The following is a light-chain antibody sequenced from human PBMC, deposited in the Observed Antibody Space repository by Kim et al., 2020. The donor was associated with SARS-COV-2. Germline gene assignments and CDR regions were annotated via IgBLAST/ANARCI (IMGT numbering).Light chain of an antibody. CDR2: DAS. J-gene: IGKJ4*01. V-gene: IGKV1-33*01. CDR3: QQYDDLLS. CDR1: QDISNY. Sequence: SASVGDRVTITCQASQDISNYLNWFQKKPGKAPKPLIYDASNLEVGVPSRFSGSRSGENFSFIISSLQPEDIATYYCQQYDDLLSFGGGTKVEIK.